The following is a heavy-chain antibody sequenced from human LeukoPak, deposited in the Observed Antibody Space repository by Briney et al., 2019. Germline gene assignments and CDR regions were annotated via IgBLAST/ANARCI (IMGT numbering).Heavy chain of an antibody. CDR2: IYYSGST. J-gene: IGHJ6*04. V-gene: IGHV4-59*01. D-gene: IGHD2-2*01. Sequence: PETLSLTCTDPGGSISSYYWSWIRQPPGKGLEWIGYIYYSGSTNYNPSLKSRVTISVDTSKNQFSLKLSSVTAADTAVYYCARDPSPAHYYYYYGMDVWGKGTTVTVSS. CDR3: ARDPSPAHYYYYYGMDV. CDR1: GGSISSYY.